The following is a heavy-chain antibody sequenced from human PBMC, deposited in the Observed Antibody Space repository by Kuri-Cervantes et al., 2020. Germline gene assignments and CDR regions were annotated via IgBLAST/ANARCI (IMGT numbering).Heavy chain of an antibody. D-gene: IGHD4-17*01. CDR2: IYHSGST. J-gene: IGHJ4*02. Sequence: SETLSLTCTVSGGSISSYYWSWIRQPPGKGLGWIGSIYHSGSTYYNPSLKSRVTISVDTSKNQFSLKLSSVTAADTAVYYCARMTTVRHFDYWGQGTLVTVSS. V-gene: IGHV4-59*08. CDR1: GGSISSYY. CDR3: ARMTTVRHFDY.